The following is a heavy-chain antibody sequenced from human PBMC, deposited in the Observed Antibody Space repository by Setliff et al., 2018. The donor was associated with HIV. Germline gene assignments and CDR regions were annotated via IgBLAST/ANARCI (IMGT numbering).Heavy chain of an antibody. CDR3: ARDPRASYLSYYYYHYLDV. V-gene: IGHV3-21*01. D-gene: IGHD3-16*02. Sequence: LRLSCAASGFTFSSYTMNWVRQAPGKGLEWVASISGSGKFMYYADSVKGRFTISRDNADSSLYLQMNSLTAEDTAVYYCARDPRASYLSYYYYHYLDVWGKGTTVTVSS. CDR1: GFTFSSYT. J-gene: IGHJ6*03. CDR2: ISGSGKFM.